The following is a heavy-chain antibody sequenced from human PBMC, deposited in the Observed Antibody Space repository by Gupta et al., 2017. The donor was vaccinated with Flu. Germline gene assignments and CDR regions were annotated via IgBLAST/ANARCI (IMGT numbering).Heavy chain of an antibody. V-gene: IGHV1-3*01. CDR1: GYTFTDYA. Sequence: QVHLVQSGAEVKKPGASVQISCEASGYTFTDYAIHWVRQAPGRRLEWMGWINAGNGNTKYSQKFQGRVTITRDASASTAYIELSSLMSEDTAVYHCARGRWVASLADYYLDVWAEGTTVTVSS. D-gene: IGHD2-15*01. CDR3: ARGRWVASLADYYLDV. J-gene: IGHJ6*03. CDR2: INAGNGNT.